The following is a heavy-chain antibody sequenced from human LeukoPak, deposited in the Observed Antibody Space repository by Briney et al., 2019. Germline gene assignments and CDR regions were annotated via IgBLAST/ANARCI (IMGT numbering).Heavy chain of an antibody. CDR1: GFTFSTYA. Sequence: GGSLRLSCAASGFTFSTYAMHWVRQAPGKGLEWVAVISYDGSNEYYADSVKGRFTISRDNSKNTLYLQMNSLRVEDTAVYYCAKDEATVATSVLATNWFDPWGQGTLVTVSS. V-gene: IGHV3-30*18. J-gene: IGHJ5*02. D-gene: IGHD4-23*01. CDR3: AKDEATVATSVLATNWFDP. CDR2: ISYDGSNE.